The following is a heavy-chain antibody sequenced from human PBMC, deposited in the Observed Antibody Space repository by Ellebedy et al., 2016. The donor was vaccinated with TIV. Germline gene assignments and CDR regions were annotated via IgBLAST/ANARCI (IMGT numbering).Heavy chain of an antibody. D-gene: IGHD3-9*01. Sequence: AASVKVSCKASGGTFSSYAISWVRQAPGQGLEWMGRIIPILGIANYAQKFQGRVTITADKSTSTAYMELSSLRSDDTAVDYCAGGRYFDWLDWGQGTLVTVSS. CDR2: IIPILGIA. J-gene: IGHJ4*02. CDR3: AGGRYFDWLD. CDR1: GGTFSSYA. V-gene: IGHV1-69*04.